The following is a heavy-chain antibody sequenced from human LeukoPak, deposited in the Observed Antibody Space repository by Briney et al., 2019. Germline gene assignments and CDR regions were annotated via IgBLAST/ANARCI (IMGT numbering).Heavy chain of an antibody. CDR3: AREGASYSSGWYFDY. V-gene: IGHV3-48*01. J-gene: IGHJ4*02. Sequence: GGSLRLSCAASGFTFSSYSMNWVRQAPGKGLEWVSYISSSSSTIYYADSVKGRFTISRDNAKNSLYLQMNSLRAVDTAVYYCAREGASYSSGWYFDYWGQGTLVTVSS. CDR1: GFTFSSYS. CDR2: ISSSSSTI. D-gene: IGHD6-19*01.